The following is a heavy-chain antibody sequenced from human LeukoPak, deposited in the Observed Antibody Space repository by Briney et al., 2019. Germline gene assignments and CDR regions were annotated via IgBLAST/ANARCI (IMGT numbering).Heavy chain of an antibody. Sequence: ASVKVSFKASGYTFTSYDINWVRQATGQGLEWMGWMNPNSGNAGYAQKFQGRVTMTRNTSISTAYMELSSLRSEDTAVYYCARRGIAVAGVFDPWGQGTLVTGSS. CDR3: ARRGIAVAGVFDP. D-gene: IGHD6-19*01. J-gene: IGHJ5*02. CDR2: MNPNSGNA. CDR1: GYTFTSYD. V-gene: IGHV1-8*01.